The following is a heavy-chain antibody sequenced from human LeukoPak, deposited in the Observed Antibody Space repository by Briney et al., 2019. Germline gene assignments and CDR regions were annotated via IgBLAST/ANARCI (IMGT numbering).Heavy chain of an antibody. CDR2: IIPIFGTA. CDR3: ARGYSSGWYPNYYYYMDV. CDR1: GGTFSSYA. Sequence: GSSVKVSCKASGGTFSSYAISWVRQAPGQGLEWMGGIIPIFGTANYAQKFQGRVTITADESTSTAYMELSSLRSEDTAVYYCARGYSSGWYPNYYYYMDVWGKGTTVTVSS. D-gene: IGHD6-19*01. J-gene: IGHJ6*03. V-gene: IGHV1-69*01.